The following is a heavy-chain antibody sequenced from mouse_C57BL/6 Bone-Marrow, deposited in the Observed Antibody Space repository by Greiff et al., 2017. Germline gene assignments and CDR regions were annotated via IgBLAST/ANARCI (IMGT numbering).Heavy chain of an antibody. CDR3: AGRSHYYGSSYEGYYAMDY. CDR1: GFSLTSYG. D-gene: IGHD1-1*01. CDR2: IWSGGST. Sequence: VQLQQSGPGLVQPSQSLSITCTVSGFSLTSYGVHWVRQSPGKGLEWLGVIWSGGSTDYNAAFISRLSISKDNSKSQVFFKMNSLQADDTAIYYCAGRSHYYGSSYEGYYAMDYWGQGTSVTVSS. V-gene: IGHV2-2*01. J-gene: IGHJ4*01.